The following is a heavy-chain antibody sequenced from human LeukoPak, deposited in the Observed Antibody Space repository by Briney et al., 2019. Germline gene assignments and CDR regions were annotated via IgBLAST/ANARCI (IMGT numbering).Heavy chain of an antibody. J-gene: IGHJ4*02. D-gene: IGHD2-21*01. CDR2: INHSGST. V-gene: IGHV4-34*01. CDR3: ARGQGVNYFDY. CDR1: GVSFSGYY. Sequence: SETLSLTCAVYGVSFSGYYWSWIRQPPGKGLEWIGEINHSGSTNYNPSLKSRVTISVDTSKNQFSLELSSVTAADTAVYYCARGQGVNYFDYWGQGTLVTVSS.